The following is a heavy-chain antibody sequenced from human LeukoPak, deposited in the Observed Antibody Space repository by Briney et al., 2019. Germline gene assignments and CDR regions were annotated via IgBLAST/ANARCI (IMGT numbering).Heavy chain of an antibody. Sequence: GESLKISFKGSGYSFTNHWIGWVRQMPGKGVESMGIIYPGDSDTRYSPSFQGQVTMSADKSISTPYLQWSSLKASDTAMYYCARRDGSLDHWGQGTMVTVSS. D-gene: IGHD1-26*01. J-gene: IGHJ4*02. CDR2: IYPGDSDT. V-gene: IGHV5-51*01. CDR3: ARRDGSLDH. CDR1: GYSFTNHW.